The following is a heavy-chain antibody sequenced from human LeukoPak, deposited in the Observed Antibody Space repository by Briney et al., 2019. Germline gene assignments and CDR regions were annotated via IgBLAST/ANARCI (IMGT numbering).Heavy chain of an antibody. J-gene: IGHJ4*02. CDR1: GFIFSSYG. Sequence: GGSERLSCAASGFIFSSYGMHWLRQAPGKGLEWMAFIRYGGSNNYYADSVKGRFTISRDNSKNTLYLQMNSLTPDDTAVYYCAKDLTTVTSRGDYWGQGSLVTVSS. CDR3: AKDLTTVTSRGDY. CDR2: IRYGGSNN. D-gene: IGHD4-17*01. V-gene: IGHV3-30*02.